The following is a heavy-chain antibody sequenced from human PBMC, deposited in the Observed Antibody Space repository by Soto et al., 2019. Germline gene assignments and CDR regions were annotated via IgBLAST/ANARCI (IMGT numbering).Heavy chain of an antibody. J-gene: IGHJ5*02. CDR2: IIPIFGTA. D-gene: IGHD2-21*02. V-gene: IGHV1-69*13. CDR1: GGTFSSYA. Sequence: GASVNVSCKASGGTFSSYAISWVRQAPGQGLEWMGGIIPIFGTANYAQKFQGRVTITADESTSTAYMELSSLRSEDTAVYYCATASLVTTPYNWFDPWGQGTLVTVS. CDR3: ATASLVTTPYNWFDP.